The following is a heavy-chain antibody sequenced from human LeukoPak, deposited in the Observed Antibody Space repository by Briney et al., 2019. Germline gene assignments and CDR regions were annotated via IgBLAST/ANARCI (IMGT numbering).Heavy chain of an antibody. Sequence: PGGSLRLSCAASGFTFSNAWMNWVRQAPGKGLEWVGRIKSETDNGTIDYSAPVKGRFTISRDDSKDMLYLQLNRLKTEDTGVYYCTTHVIFSDTSGDIKADAFDLWGQGTLVTVSS. CDR1: GFTFSNAW. V-gene: IGHV3-15*01. CDR2: IKSETDNGTI. D-gene: IGHD3-22*01. J-gene: IGHJ3*01. CDR3: TTHVIFSDTSGDIKADAFDL.